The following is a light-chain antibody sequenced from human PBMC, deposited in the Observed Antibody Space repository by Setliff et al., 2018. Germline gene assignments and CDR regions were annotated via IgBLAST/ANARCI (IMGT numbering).Light chain of an antibody. CDR2: EVT. J-gene: IGLJ2*01. V-gene: IGLV2-14*03. CDR1: SSDVGGYNY. Sequence: QSALAQPAAVSGSPGQSITISCAGTSSDVGGYNYVSWCQQHPGKAPKLMIYEVTKRPSGVSDRFSGSKSGNTASLTISGLQAEDEADYYCLSYTSKSTHALFAGGTKVTVL. CDR3: LSYTSKSTHAL.